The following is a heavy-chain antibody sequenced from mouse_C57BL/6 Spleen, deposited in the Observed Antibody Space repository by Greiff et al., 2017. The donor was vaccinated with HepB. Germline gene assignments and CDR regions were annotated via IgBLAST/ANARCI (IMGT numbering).Heavy chain of an antibody. V-gene: IGHV1-72*01. CDR3: ARDYYGYWYFDV. D-gene: IGHD1-1*01. J-gene: IGHJ1*03. CDR2: FDPNSGVT. Sequence: SGAELVKPGASVKRSCKAFGYTFPTYWMPGVKRRRGRGLEWIGRFDPNSGVTKYNEKFKSKATLTVDKPSSTAYMQLSSLTSEDSAVYYCARDYYGYWYFDVWGTGTTVTVSS. CDR1: GYTFPTYW.